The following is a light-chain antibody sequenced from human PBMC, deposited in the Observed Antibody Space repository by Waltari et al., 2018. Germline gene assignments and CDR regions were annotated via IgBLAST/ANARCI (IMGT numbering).Light chain of an antibody. V-gene: IGKV3-15*01. CDR1: QSVSSN. Sequence: IVMTKSPATLSVSPGERATPSCRASQSVSSNLAWDQQKPGQAPRLLSYGASTRSTGIPARFSGSGSGTEYTLTISSLQAEDVAVYYCQQYNNWPPWTFGQGTKVEIK. CDR2: GAS. J-gene: IGKJ1*01. CDR3: QQYNNWPPWT.